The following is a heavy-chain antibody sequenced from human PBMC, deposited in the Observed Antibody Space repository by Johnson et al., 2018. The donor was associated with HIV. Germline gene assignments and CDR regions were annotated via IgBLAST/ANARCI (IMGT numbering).Heavy chain of an antibody. J-gene: IGHJ3*02. CDR3: ARVYSSSSAHAFDI. V-gene: IGHV3-30*04. Sequence: VQLVESGGGVVQPGGSLRLSCAASGFTFSDCAMSWVRQGPGKGLEWVAVISYDGSNKYYADSVKGRFTISRDNSKNTLYLQMNSLRAEDTAVYYCARVYSSSSAHAFDIWGQGTMVTVSS. CDR1: GFTFSDCA. D-gene: IGHD6-6*01. CDR2: ISYDGSNK.